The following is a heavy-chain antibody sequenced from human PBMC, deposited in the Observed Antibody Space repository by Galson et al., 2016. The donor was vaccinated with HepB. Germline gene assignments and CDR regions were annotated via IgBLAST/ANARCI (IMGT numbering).Heavy chain of an antibody. V-gene: IGHV4-59*01. CDR1: GASISSYY. CDR2: IYYSGST. Sequence: SETLSLTCTVSGASISSYYWSWIWQPPGKGLEWIGYIYYSGSTNYNPSLKSRVTISVDTSKRQFSLKLNSVTAADTAVYYCARAYYDILTAYSYFDYWGQGILVTVSS. CDR3: ARAYYDILTAYSYFDY. D-gene: IGHD3-9*01. J-gene: IGHJ4*02.